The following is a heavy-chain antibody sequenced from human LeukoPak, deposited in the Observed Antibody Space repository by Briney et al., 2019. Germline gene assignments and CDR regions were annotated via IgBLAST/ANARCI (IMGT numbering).Heavy chain of an antibody. Sequence: PGGSLRLSCAASGFTFSHAWMTWVRQAPGKGLEWVSIISSGSSAIFSADALKGRFTISRDDAKNLLYLDMNSLRAEDTAVYYCARGHTAVTRHFDFWGQGTLVTVSS. V-gene: IGHV3-21*01. CDR3: ARGHTAVTRHFDF. D-gene: IGHD4-17*01. CDR2: ISSGSSAI. J-gene: IGHJ4*02. CDR1: GFTFSHAW.